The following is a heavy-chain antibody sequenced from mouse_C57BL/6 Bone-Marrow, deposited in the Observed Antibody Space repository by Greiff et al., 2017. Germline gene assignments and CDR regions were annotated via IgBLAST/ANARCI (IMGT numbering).Heavy chain of an antibody. CDR1: GYAFSSSW. CDR2: IYPGDGDT. D-gene: IGHD1-1*01. CDR3: ARGIYYYGSSYYFDY. J-gene: IGHJ2*01. Sequence: VQLQQSGPELVQPGASVKISCKASGYAFSSSWMNWVKQRPGKGLEWIGRIYPGDGDTNYNGKFKGKATLTADKSSSTAYMQLSSLTSEDSAVYFCARGIYYYGSSYYFDYWGQGTTLTVSS. V-gene: IGHV1-82*01.